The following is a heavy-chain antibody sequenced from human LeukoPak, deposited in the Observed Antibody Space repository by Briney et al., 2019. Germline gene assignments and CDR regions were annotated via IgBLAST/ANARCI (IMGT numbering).Heavy chain of an antibody. CDR1: GGSISSSSYY. CDR3: ARQSFSPIVVVPAAILYYYMDV. V-gene: IGHV4-39*01. J-gene: IGHJ6*03. Sequence: SETLSLTCTVSGGSISSSSYYWGWIRQPPGKGLEWIGSIYYSGSTYYNPSLKSRVTISVDTSKNQFSLKLSSVTAADTAVYYCARQSFSPIVVVPAAILYYYMDVWSKGTTVTVSS. CDR2: IYYSGST. D-gene: IGHD2-2*01.